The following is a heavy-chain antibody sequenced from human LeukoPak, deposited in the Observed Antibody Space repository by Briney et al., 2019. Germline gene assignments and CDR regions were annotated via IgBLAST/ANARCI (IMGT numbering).Heavy chain of an antibody. CDR1: GFVFSSYA. D-gene: IGHD4-17*01. Sequence: GGSLRLSCAASGFVFSSYAMSWVRQAPGKGLEWVSSISGSGSATYYADSVKGRLTIFRDNSKNTLSLQMNSLRAEDTAVYYCAKDATFDYGDYPDYWGQGTLVTVSS. V-gene: IGHV3-23*01. CDR3: AKDATFDYGDYPDY. J-gene: IGHJ4*02. CDR2: ISGSGSAT.